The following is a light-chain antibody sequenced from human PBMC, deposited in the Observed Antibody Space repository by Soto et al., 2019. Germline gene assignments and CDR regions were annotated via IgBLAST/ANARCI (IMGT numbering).Light chain of an antibody. V-gene: IGKV1-5*03. CDR2: KAS. J-gene: IGKJ2*01. CDR3: QQYNSYST. Sequence: DIQMTQSPSTLSASVGDRVTITCRASQSISSWLAWYQQKPGKAPKLLIYKASSLESGVPSRFSGSGSGTEFTLTISSLQPDDFATYYNQQYNSYSTCGQGTKLEIK. CDR1: QSISSW.